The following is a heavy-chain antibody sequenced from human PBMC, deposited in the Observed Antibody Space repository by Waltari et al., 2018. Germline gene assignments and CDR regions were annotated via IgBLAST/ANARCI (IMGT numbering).Heavy chain of an antibody. CDR3: AKTVMTTVTTGAFDI. V-gene: IGHV3-30*02. Sequence: QVQLVESGGGVVQPGGSMRLSCAASGFTFSSYGMHWVRKAPGKGLEWVAFIRYDGSNKYYADSVKGRFTISRDNSKNTLYLQMNSLRAEDTAVYYCAKTVMTTVTTGAFDIWGQGTMVTVSS. J-gene: IGHJ3*02. CDR1: GFTFSSYG. D-gene: IGHD4-17*01. CDR2: IRYDGSNK.